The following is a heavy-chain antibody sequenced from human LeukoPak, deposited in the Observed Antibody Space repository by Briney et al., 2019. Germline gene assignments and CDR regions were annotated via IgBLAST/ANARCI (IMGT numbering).Heavy chain of an antibody. D-gene: IGHD2-8*01. J-gene: IGHJ2*01. CDR1: GGTFSSYA. Sequence: ASVKVSCKASGGTFSSYAISWVRQAPGQGLEWMGGIIPIFGTANYAQKFQGRVTITADESTSTAYMELSSLRSEDTAVYYCAREYNGSPGWYFDLWGRGTLVTVSS. CDR3: AREYNGSPGWYFDL. CDR2: IIPIFGTA. V-gene: IGHV1-69*13.